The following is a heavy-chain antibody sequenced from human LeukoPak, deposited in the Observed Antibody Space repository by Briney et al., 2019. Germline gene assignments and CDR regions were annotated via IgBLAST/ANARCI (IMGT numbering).Heavy chain of an antibody. V-gene: IGHV3-30*18. Sequence: PGRSLRLSCAASGFTFSSYGMHWVRQAPGKGLEGVAVISYDGSNKYYADSVKGRFTISRDNSKNTLYLQMNSLRAEETAVYYCAKDRQRWQSGGWGQGTLVTVSS. D-gene: IGHD5-24*01. CDR3: AKDRQRWQSGG. CDR1: GFTFSSYG. CDR2: ISYDGSNK. J-gene: IGHJ4*02.